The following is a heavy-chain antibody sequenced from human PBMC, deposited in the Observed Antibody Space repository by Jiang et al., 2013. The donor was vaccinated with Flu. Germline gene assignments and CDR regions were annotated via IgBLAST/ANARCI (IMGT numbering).Heavy chain of an antibody. Sequence: PGLVNHSETLSLTCDVSGGSMRNYYWSWIRQPPGKGLEWIGFIYHNGITSYSPSLRTRVTISVDTPKTQFSLSVKSVSAADTAVYFCARGGEYGDLDCWGQGTLVT. D-gene: IGHD4-17*01. CDR3: ARGGEYGDLDC. V-gene: IGHV4-59*01. J-gene: IGHJ4*02. CDR1: GGSMRNYY. CDR2: IYHNGIT.